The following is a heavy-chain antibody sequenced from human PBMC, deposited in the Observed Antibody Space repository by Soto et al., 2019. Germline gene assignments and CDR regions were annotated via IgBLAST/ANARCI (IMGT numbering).Heavy chain of an antibody. CDR2: ISGSGGST. Sequence: GGSLRLSCAASGFTFSSYAMSWVRQAPGKGLEWVSAISGSGGSTYYADSVKGRFTISRDNSKNTLYLQMNSLRAEDTAVYYCAKDAALIVATRIPNFLVGYWGQGTLVTVSS. V-gene: IGHV3-23*01. D-gene: IGHD5-12*01. J-gene: IGHJ4*02. CDR3: AKDAALIVATRIPNFLVGY. CDR1: GFTFSSYA.